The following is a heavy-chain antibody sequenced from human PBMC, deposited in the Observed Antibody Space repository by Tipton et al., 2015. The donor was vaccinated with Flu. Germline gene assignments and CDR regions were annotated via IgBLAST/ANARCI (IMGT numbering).Heavy chain of an antibody. V-gene: IGHV1-8*01. D-gene: IGHD3-3*01. CDR3: ARLGYDCWSGYSDWFDP. CDR2: MNPNSGNT. Sequence: QVQLVQSGAEVKKPGASVKVSCKASGYTFTSYDINWVRQATGQGPEWMGWMNPNSGNTGYAQKFQGRVTMTRNTSISTAYMELSSLRSEDTAVYYCARLGYDCWSGYSDWFDPWGQGTLVTVSS. J-gene: IGHJ5*02. CDR1: GYTFTSYD.